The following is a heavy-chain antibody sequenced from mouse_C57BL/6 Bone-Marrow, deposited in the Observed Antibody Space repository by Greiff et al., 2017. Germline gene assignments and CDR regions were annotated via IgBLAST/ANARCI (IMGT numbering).Heavy chain of an antibody. CDR1: GFTFSDYG. CDR3: ARSTTVVAREFAY. D-gene: IGHD1-1*01. CDR2: ISSGSSTI. V-gene: IGHV5-17*01. J-gene: IGHJ3*01. Sequence: EVKLMESGGGLVKPGGSLKLSCAASGFTFSDYGMHWVRQAPEKGLEWVAYISSGSSTIYYADTVKGRFTISRDNAKNTLFLQMTSLRSEDTAMYYCARSTTVVAREFAYWGQGTLVTVSA.